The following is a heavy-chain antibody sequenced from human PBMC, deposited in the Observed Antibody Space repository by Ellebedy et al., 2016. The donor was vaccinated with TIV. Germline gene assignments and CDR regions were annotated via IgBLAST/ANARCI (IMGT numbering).Heavy chain of an antibody. CDR3: AGRGY. J-gene: IGHJ4*02. D-gene: IGHD3-10*01. Sequence: GGSLRLSXTTSGFTFSNYWMHWVRQAPGTGLVWVSHVKSDGSTTNYADSVKGRFTISRDNAKNTLYLQMNSLSAEDTAVYYCAGRGYWGQGTPVTVSS. CDR1: GFTFSNYW. V-gene: IGHV3-74*01. CDR2: VKSDGSTT.